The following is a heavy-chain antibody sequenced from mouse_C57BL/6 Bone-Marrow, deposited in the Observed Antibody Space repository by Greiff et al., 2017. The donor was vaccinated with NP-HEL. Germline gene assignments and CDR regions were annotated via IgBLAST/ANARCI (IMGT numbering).Heavy chain of an antibody. CDR3: ARRRQLRLNYAMDY. D-gene: IGHD3-2*02. Sequence: VQLQQPGAELVKPGASVKLSCKASGYTFTSYWMHWVKQRPGQGLEWIGMIHPNSGSTNYNEKFKSKATLTVDKSSSTAYMQLSSLTSEDSAVYYCARRRQLRLNYAMDYWGQGTSVTVSS. CDR1: GYTFTSYW. V-gene: IGHV1-64*01. J-gene: IGHJ4*01. CDR2: IHPNSGST.